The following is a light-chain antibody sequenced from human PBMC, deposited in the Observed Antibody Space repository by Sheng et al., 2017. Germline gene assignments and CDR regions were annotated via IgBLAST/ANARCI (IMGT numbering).Light chain of an antibody. CDR3: QQYHTTPPT. CDR1: QSVSSRY. V-gene: IGKV4-1*01. CDR2: WAS. J-gene: IGKJ1*01. Sequence: EIVLTQSPGTLSLSPGERATLSCRARQSVSSRYLVWYQQKPGQPPKLLIHWASTRESGVPDRFSGSGSGTDFTLTISNLQAEDVAVYHCQQYHTTPPTFGQGTKVEIK.